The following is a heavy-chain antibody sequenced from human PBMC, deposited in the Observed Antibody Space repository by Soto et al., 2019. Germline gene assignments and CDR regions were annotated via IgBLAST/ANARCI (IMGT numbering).Heavy chain of an antibody. CDR1: GFSFSSLA. Sequence: PWGSLRVSCASSGFSFSSLAMSWVRQAPGKGLEWVSSISGRGVDTLYADSVKGRFTISRDNSRNTLYLQVNSLRAEDTAVYYCAKDQNDVTLFDYWGQGTLVTVSS. CDR3: AKDQNDVTLFDY. CDR2: ISGRGVDT. D-gene: IGHD2-21*02. V-gene: IGHV3-23*01. J-gene: IGHJ4*02.